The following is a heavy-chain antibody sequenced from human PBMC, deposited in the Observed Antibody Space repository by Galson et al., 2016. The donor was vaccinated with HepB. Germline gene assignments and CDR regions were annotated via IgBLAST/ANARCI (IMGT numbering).Heavy chain of an antibody. CDR3: ASGSWSGYAPFDY. J-gene: IGHJ4*02. V-gene: IGHV3-74*01. CDR2: INGDGSGF. Sequence: SLRLSCAASGLTFSRYWMHWVRQAPGKGLAWVSRINGDGSGFNYTDSVKGRFTISRDNARNTLYLQMNSLRADDTAVYFCASGSWSGYAPFDYWGQGIQVAVST. D-gene: IGHD3-3*01. CDR1: GLTFSRYW.